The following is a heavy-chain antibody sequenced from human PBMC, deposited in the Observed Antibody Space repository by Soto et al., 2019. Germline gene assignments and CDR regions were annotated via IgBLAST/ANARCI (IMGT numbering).Heavy chain of an antibody. CDR1: GYTFTSYG. CDR2: ISAYNGNT. Sequence: QVQLVQSGAEVKKPGASVKVSCKASGYTFTSYGISWVRQAPGQGLEWMGWISAYNGNTNYAQKLQGRVNMTTDTATSTAYMELRSLRSDDTAVYYCARVRVTIFGVVIINIFEYWGQGTLVTVSS. CDR3: ARVRVTIFGVVIINIFEY. D-gene: IGHD3-3*01. V-gene: IGHV1-18*04. J-gene: IGHJ4*02.